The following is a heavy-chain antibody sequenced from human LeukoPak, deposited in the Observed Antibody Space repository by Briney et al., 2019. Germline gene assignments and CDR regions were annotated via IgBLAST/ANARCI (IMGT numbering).Heavy chain of an antibody. J-gene: IGHJ4*02. CDR2: FSSTTYT. V-gene: IGHV3-69-1*01. CDR3: ARQPDGYSGWNNGQDFFDY. CDR1: EFTFRVYS. Sequence: PGGSLRLSGAAFEFTFRVYSMSGIGQAPGKGLEWFPSFSSTTYTYYADSVRGGYTISRDNSKNSLYLQMYSVRAEHTPVHLCARQPDGYSGWNNGQDFFDYLGQGTLVTVSS. D-gene: IGHD6-19*01.